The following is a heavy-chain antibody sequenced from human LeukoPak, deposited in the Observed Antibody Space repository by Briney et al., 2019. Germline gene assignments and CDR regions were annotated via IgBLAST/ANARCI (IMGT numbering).Heavy chain of an antibody. D-gene: IGHD2-2*01. V-gene: IGHV1-2*06. Sequence: GASVKVSCKASGYTFTGYYMHWLRQAPGQGLEWMGRINPNSGGTNYAQKFQGRVTMTRDTSISTAYMELSRLRSDDTAVYYCAREGYCSSTSCLEGDNWFDPWGQGTLVTVSS. CDR3: AREGYCSSTSCLEGDNWFDP. CDR2: INPNSGGT. CDR1: GYTFTGYY. J-gene: IGHJ5*02.